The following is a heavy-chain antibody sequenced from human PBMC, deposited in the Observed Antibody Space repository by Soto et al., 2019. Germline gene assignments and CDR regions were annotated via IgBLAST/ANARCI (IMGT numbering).Heavy chain of an antibody. Sequence: PGGSLXLSCEASGFTLSSFAMRWVRQAPGRGLEWVAVIFYDGTKKYYADSVKGRFTISRDNSKNTLYVQMNSLSPEDTAVYYCAREGSGHDAAFDIWGQGTMVTVSS. D-gene: IGHD5-12*01. CDR2: IFYDGTKK. CDR3: AREGSGHDAAFDI. CDR1: GFTLSSFA. V-gene: IGHV3-30-3*01. J-gene: IGHJ3*02.